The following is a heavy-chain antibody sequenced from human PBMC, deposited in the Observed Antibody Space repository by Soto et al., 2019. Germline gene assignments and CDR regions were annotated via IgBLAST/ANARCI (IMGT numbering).Heavy chain of an antibody. Sequence: SETLSLTCTVSGGSISSYYWSWIRQPPGKGLEWIGYIYYSGSTNYNPSLKSRVTISVDTSKNQFSLKLSSVTAADTAVYYCARDYGWLGYYCGMDVWGQGTTVTVSS. CDR1: GGSISSYY. CDR3: ARDYGWLGYYCGMDV. V-gene: IGHV4-59*01. CDR2: IYYSGST. J-gene: IGHJ6*02. D-gene: IGHD3-22*01.